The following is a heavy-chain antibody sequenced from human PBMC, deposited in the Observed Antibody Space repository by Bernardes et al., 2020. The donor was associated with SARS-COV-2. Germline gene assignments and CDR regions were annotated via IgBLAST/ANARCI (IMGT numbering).Heavy chain of an antibody. V-gene: IGHV3-30*18. J-gene: IGHJ4*02. Sequence: GGSLRLSCAASGFTFSSYGMHWVRQAPGKGLEWVAVISYDGSNKYYADSVKGRFTISRDNSKNTLYLQMNSLRAEDTAVYYCAKALRGSSPIFDYWGQGTLVTVSS. D-gene: IGHD6-6*01. CDR3: AKALRGSSPIFDY. CDR1: GFTFSSYG. CDR2: ISYDGSNK.